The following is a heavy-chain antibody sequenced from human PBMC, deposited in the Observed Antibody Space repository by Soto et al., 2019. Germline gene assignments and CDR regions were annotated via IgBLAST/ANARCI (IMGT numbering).Heavy chain of an antibody. D-gene: IGHD5-18*01. CDR1: GYTFISYG. CDR3: AREDSAVALDY. CDR2: ISAYNGDT. V-gene: IGHV1-18*01. J-gene: IGHJ4*02. Sequence: QVQLVQSGAAVKKPGASVKVSCKASGYTFISYGISWVRQAPGQGLEWMGRISAYNGDTNYAHKVQGRVTMTTDAFTSTAYMELRSLRSDDTAVDFCAREDSAVALDYWGQGTLVSVSS.